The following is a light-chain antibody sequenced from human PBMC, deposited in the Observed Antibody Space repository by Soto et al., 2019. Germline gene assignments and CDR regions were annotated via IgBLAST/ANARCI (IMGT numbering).Light chain of an antibody. CDR1: NSDIGTYNY. CDR2: EVT. V-gene: IGLV2-14*01. Sequence: QSALTQPASVSGSPGQSITISCTGSNSDIGTYNYVSWYQQHPGKAPKLIIYEVTNRPSEVSDRFSGSKSGNTASLTISGLQSEDEAFYHCSSYSSTFTYILFGGGTQLTVL. CDR3: SSYSSTFTYIL. J-gene: IGLJ7*01.